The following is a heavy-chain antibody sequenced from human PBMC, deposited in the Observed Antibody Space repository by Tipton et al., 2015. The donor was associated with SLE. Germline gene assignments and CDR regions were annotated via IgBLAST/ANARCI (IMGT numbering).Heavy chain of an antibody. CDR3: ARDPRRDAFDI. CDR1: GFTFSSYA. Sequence: SLRLSCAASGFTFSSYAIHWVRQAPGMGLEWVAVISYDGSNKYYVDSVKGRFTISRDNSKNTLYLQMNSLRAEDAAVYYCARDPRRDAFDIWGQGTMVTVSS. V-gene: IGHV3-30-3*01. J-gene: IGHJ3*02. CDR2: ISYDGSNK.